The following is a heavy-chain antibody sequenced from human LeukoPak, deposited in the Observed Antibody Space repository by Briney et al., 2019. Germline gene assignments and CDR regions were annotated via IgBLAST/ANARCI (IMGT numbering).Heavy chain of an antibody. CDR2: IYSGGST. CDR1: GFTVSSNY. CDR3: AGSYPPSYDY. V-gene: IGHV3-53*01. Sequence: PGGSLRLSCAASGFTVSSNYMNWVRQAPGRGLEWVSVIYSGGSTYYADSVKGRFTISRHNSKNTLYLQMNSLRAEDTAVYYCAGSYPPSYDYWGQGTLVTVSS. D-gene: IGHD1-26*01. J-gene: IGHJ4*02.